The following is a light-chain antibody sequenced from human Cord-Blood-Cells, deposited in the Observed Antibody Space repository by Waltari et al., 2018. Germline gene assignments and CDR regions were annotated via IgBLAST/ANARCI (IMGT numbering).Light chain of an antibody. V-gene: IGKV3-20*01. CDR1: QRVSSSD. Sequence: EIALTQSPGALSLSPGQGATLSCRASQRVSSSDLAWYQQKPGQAPRLLIYGASSSATGIPDRFSGSGSGTDFSLTISRLEPEDFAVYYCQQYGSSPMYTFGQGTKLEIK. CDR2: GAS. CDR3: QQYGSSPMYT. J-gene: IGKJ2*01.